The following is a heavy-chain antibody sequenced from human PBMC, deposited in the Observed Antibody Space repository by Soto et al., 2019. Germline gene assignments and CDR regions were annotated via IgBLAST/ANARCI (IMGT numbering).Heavy chain of an antibody. J-gene: IGHJ4*02. V-gene: IGHV3-66*01. D-gene: IGHD4-4*01. CDR1: GFPFGTYA. CDR2: IYSGGST. CDR3: ASSKLTTLDY. Sequence: GGSLRLSCSASGFPFGTYAMSWVRQAPGKGLEWVSVIYSGGSTYYADSVKGRFTISRDNSKNTLYLQMNSLRAEDTAVYYCASSKLTTLDYWGQGTLVTVSS.